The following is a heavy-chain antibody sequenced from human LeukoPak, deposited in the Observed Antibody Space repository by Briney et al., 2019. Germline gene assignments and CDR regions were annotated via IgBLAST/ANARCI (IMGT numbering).Heavy chain of an antibody. V-gene: IGHV3-64*01. CDR2: ISSNGGST. CDR1: GFTFSSYV. Sequence: GGSLRLSCAASGFTFSSYVMYWVRQAPGKGLEYVSVISSNGGSTYYANSVKGRFTISRDNSKNTLYLRMGSLRAEDMAVYYLARPTSKIEKAMNRGGIDHWGQGALVTVSS. J-gene: IGHJ4*02. CDR3: ARPTSKIEKAMNRGGIDH. D-gene: IGHD5-18*01.